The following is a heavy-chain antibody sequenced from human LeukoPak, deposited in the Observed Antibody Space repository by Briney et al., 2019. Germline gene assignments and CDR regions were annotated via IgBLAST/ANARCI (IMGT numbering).Heavy chain of an antibody. CDR1: GFTFDDYA. V-gene: IGHV3-43*02. D-gene: IGHD2-21*02. J-gene: IGHJ4*02. Sequence: PGGSLRLSCAASGFTFDDYAMHWVRQAPGKGLEWVSLISGDGGSTYYADSVKGRFTISRDNSKNSLYLQMKSLSTEDIVLYYCAKGQHIVVVTAIDYWGQGTLVTVSS. CDR3: AKGQHIVVVTAIDY. CDR2: ISGDGGST.